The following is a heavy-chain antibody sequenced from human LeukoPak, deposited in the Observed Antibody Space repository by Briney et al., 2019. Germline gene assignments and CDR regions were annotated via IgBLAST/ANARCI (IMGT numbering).Heavy chain of an antibody. CDR2: INWNGGST. CDR1: GFTFDDYG. Sequence: GGSLRLSCAASGFTFDDYGMSWVRQAPGKGLEWVSGINWNGGSTGYADSVKGRFTISRDNAKNSLHLLMNSLRADDTAVYYCAKDPNGDYIGTFDIWGQGTMVTVSS. D-gene: IGHD4-17*01. V-gene: IGHV3-20*04. CDR3: AKDPNGDYIGTFDI. J-gene: IGHJ3*02.